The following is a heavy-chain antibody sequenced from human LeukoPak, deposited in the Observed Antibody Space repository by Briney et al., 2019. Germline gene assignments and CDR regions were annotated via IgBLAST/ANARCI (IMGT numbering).Heavy chain of an antibody. CDR3: VRDRCSSTSCHDSPNWFAP. J-gene: IGHJ5*02. Sequence: GGSLRLSCAASGFTFDDYGMSWVRQAPGKGLEWISGVNWNGGSTGYADSVKGRFTISRDNAKNSLYLQMNSLRAEDTALYYCVRDRCSSTSCHDSPNWFAPGGQGPLVTVSS. V-gene: IGHV3-20*04. CDR2: VNWNGGST. D-gene: IGHD2-2*01. CDR1: GFTFDDYG.